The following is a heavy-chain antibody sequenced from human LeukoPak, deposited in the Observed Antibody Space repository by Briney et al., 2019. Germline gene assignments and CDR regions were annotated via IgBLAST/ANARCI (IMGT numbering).Heavy chain of an antibody. CDR2: INHSVST. CDR3: ARLPYCSGGSCYFDY. Sequence: SETLSLTCAVYGGSFSGYYWGWIRKPPRKGLGWIGEINHSVSTNYDPSLKSRVTMSVDTSKHQFSLKLSSVTAADTAVYYCARLPYCSGGSCYFDYWGQGTLVTVSS. J-gene: IGHJ4*02. CDR1: GGSFSGYY. D-gene: IGHD2-15*01. V-gene: IGHV4-34*01.